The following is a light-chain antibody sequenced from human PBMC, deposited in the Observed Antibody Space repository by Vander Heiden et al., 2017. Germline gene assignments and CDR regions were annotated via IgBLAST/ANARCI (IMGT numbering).Light chain of an antibody. CDR3: QSADSSGTLWV. CDR2: KDS. CDR1: ALPKQY. J-gene: IGLJ3*02. V-gene: IGLV3-25*03. Sequence: SYELTQPPSVSVSPGQTARITCSGDALPKQYAYWYQQKPGQAPVLVIYKDSERPSGIPERFSGSSSGTTVTLTISGAQAEDEADYYCQSADSSGTLWVFGGGTKLTVL.